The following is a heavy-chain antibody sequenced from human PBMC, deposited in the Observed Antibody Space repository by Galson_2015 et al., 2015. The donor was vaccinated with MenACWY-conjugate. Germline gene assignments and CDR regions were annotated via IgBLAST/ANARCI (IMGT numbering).Heavy chain of an antibody. Sequence: SLRLSCAASGFTFSSYWMHWVRQAPGKGLLWVPRINNDGSDTSYADSVKGRFTISRDNAKNTLYLQMNSLRAEDTAVYYCARDNSAGPDLFDYWGQGTLVTVSS. V-gene: IGHV3-74*01. D-gene: IGHD4-23*01. CDR1: GFTFSSYW. CDR2: INNDGSDT. J-gene: IGHJ4*02. CDR3: ARDNSAGPDLFDY.